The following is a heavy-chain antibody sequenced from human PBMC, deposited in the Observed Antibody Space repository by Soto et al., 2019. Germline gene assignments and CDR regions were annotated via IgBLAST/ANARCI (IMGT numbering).Heavy chain of an antibody. V-gene: IGHV3-73*01. Sequence: GGSLRVSCAASGFTFGASALQWVRQASGKGLEWLGRIGSKGETYATAYAASVKGRFTISRDNSKNTLYLQMNSLRAEDTAVYYCARGSNHFDYWGQGTLVTVSS. D-gene: IGHD4-4*01. CDR1: GFTFGASA. J-gene: IGHJ4*02. CDR2: IGSKGETYAT. CDR3: ARGSNHFDY.